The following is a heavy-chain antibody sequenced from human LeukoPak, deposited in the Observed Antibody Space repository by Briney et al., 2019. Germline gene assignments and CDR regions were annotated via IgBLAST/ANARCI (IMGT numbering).Heavy chain of an antibody. D-gene: IGHD3-16*01. CDR2: ISSSSTA. CDR3: ARDYASGMYPIGY. Sequence: GGSLRLSCAASGFTFSSYSMSWVRQAPGKGLEWVSYISSSSTAYNAESVKGRFTISRDNGKNSLFLHMSSLRDGDTAVYFCARDYASGMYPIGYWGQGTLVTVSS. J-gene: IGHJ4*02. CDR1: GFTFSSYS. V-gene: IGHV3-48*02.